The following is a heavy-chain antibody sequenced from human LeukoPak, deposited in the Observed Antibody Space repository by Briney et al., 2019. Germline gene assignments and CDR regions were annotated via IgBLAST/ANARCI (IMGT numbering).Heavy chain of an antibody. CDR1: GFTFSSYA. V-gene: IGHV3-23*01. CDR3: AKGVRFADYYYMDV. Sequence: GGSLRLSCAASGFTFSSYAMSWVRQAPGKGLEWVSAISGSGGSTYYADSVKGRFTISRDNSKNTLYLQMNSLRAEDTAVYYCAKGVRFADYYYMDVWGKGTTVTVPS. CDR2: ISGSGGST. D-gene: IGHD3-3*01. J-gene: IGHJ6*03.